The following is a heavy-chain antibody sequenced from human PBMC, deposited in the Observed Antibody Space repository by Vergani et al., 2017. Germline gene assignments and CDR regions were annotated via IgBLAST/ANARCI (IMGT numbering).Heavy chain of an antibody. CDR3: VKDIAASGNYWYFVL. V-gene: IGHV3-9*01. CDR2: INWNSDSI. CDR1: GFNFDDYA. J-gene: IGHJ2*01. Sequence: EVQLVESGGGLVQPGRSLRLSCAASGFNFDDYAMHWVRQAPGKGLEWVSGINWNSDSIAYADSVKGRVTISRDNAKNSLYLQMNSLRAEDTALYYCVKDIAASGNYWYFVLWGRGTLVTVSS. D-gene: IGHD6-13*01.